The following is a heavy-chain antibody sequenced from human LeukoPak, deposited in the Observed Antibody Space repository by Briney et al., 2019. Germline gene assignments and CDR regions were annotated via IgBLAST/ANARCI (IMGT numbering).Heavy chain of an antibody. CDR1: GFTFSSHA. Sequence: GGSLRLSCEASGFTFSSHAMSWVRQAPGKGLEWVSAISGSGGSTYYADSVKGRFTISRDNSKNTLYLQMNSLRAEDTAVYYCAKDLFTYYDFWSGYSNAFDIWGQGTMVTVSS. J-gene: IGHJ3*02. D-gene: IGHD3-3*01. CDR3: AKDLFTYYDFWSGYSNAFDI. V-gene: IGHV3-23*01. CDR2: ISGSGGST.